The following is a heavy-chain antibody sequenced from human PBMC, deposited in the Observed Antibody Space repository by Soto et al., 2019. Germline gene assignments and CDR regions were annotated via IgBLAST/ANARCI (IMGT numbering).Heavy chain of an antibody. CDR2: IYHGGTT. D-gene: IGHD5-12*01. J-gene: IGHJ4*02. V-gene: IGHV4-39*07. CDR3: VGLSTSGH. Sequence: SETLSLTCTVSGGSISSSSYYWGWVRQPPGKGLELLAKIYHGGTTYYNPSLKSRLIISLDKYNNLFSLQLTSVSAADTAVYYCVGLSTSGHWGQGTLVTSPQ. CDR1: GGSISSSSYY.